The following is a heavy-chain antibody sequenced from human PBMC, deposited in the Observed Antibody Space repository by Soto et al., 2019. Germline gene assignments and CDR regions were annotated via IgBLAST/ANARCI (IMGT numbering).Heavy chain of an antibody. CDR2: IYPGDSDT. V-gene: IGHV5-51*01. CDR1: VYSFTSYW. J-gene: IGHJ4*02. CDR3: ARDAGGGAYYFDY. D-gene: IGHD3-10*01. Sequence: GEPLKIACKGSVYSFTSYWVGWVRQMPGKGLEWMGIIYPGDSDTRYSPSFQGQVTISADKSISTAYLQWSSLKASDTAMYYCARDAGGGAYYFDYWGQGTLVTVSS.